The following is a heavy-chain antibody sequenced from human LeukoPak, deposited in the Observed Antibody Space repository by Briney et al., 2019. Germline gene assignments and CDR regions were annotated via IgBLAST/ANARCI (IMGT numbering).Heavy chain of an antibody. CDR1: GFTFNDYA. CDR2: ISYDGYDK. V-gene: IGHV3-30-3*01. D-gene: IGHD1-1*01. J-gene: IGHJ4*02. CDR3: ARDVNLKQLAD. Sequence: GGSLRLSCAASGFTFNDYAMYWVRQTPGKGLEWVTLISYDGYDKSYADSVRGRFTISRDNSKNTLYLQMDSLRSEDTAVYYCARDVNLKQLADWGQGTLVTVSS.